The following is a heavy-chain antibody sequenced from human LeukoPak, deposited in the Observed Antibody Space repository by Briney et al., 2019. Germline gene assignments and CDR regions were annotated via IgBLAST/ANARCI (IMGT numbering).Heavy chain of an antibody. V-gene: IGHV3-9*01. J-gene: IGHJ3*02. CDR1: GFTFDDYA. CDR3: ARTAYYYDSSGYDDAFDI. D-gene: IGHD3-22*01. Sequence: GGSLRLSCAASGFTFDDYAMHWVRQAPGKGLEWVSGISWNSGSIGYADSVKGRFTISRDNAKNSLYLQMNSLRAEDTALYYCARTAYYYDSSGYDDAFDIWGQGTMVTVSS. CDR2: ISWNSGSI.